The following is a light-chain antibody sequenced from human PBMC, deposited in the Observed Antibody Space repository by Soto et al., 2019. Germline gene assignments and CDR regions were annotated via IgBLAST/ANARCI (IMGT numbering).Light chain of an antibody. CDR2: GAT. CDR1: HSVTSDY. J-gene: IGKJ4*01. CDR3: QQRTDWRLT. Sequence: EIVLTQSPGTLSLSPGERATLSCRASHSVTSDYLAWYQQKPGQAPRLLIYGATKRATGIPDRFSGSGSGTDFTLTISSLEPEDFAVYYCQQRTDWRLTFGGGTKVEVK. V-gene: IGKV3D-20*02.